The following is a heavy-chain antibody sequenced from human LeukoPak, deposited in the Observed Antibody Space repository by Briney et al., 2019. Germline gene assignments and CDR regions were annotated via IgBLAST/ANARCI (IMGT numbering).Heavy chain of an antibody. V-gene: IGHV3-23*01. Sequence: GGSLRLSCAPSGFTFSSYAMGWLPPAPGKGLAWASAISGSGETTYYADSVMGRFTISKDNSKSTLFLQITSQTTEDTPVHSCTKCTSGWKQGLDYCGQGTLVTVSS. CDR1: GFTFSSYA. J-gene: IGHJ4*02. CDR2: ISGSGETT. CDR3: TKCTSGWKQGLDY. D-gene: IGHD2-15*01.